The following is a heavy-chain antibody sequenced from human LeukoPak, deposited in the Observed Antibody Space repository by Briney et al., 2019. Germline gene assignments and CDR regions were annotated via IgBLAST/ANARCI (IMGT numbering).Heavy chain of an antibody. V-gene: IGHV3-23*01. CDR2: ISGSGGRT. CDR3: AKDLLAATIDYYFDY. D-gene: IGHD5-12*01. Sequence: GGPLRLSCAASGFTFSSYAMSWVREAPGKGLEWVSDISGSGGRTYYADSVKGRFTISRDNSKNTLYVQMNSLRAEDTAVYYCAKDLLAATIDYYFDYWGQGTLVTVSS. CDR1: GFTFSSYA. J-gene: IGHJ4*02.